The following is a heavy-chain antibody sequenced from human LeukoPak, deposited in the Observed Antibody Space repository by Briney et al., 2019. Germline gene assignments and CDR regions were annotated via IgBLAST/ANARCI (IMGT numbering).Heavy chain of an antibody. CDR2: ISYDGSNK. D-gene: IGHD3-16*01. CDR3: AKDLDYYVWGAGYYGMDV. Sequence: GRSLRLSCAASGFTFSSYGMPWVRQAPGKGLEWVAVISYDGSNKYYADSVKGRLTISRDNSKNTLYLQMNSLRAEDTAVYYCAKDLDYYVWGAGYYGMDVWGQGTTVTVSS. J-gene: IGHJ6*02. CDR1: GFTFSSYG. V-gene: IGHV3-30*18.